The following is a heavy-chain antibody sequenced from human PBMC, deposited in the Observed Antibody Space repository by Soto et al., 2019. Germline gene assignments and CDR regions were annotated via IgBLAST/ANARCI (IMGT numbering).Heavy chain of an antibody. CDR3: ARGVYYDFWSGYSTKTNWFDP. Sequence: QVQLVQSGAEVKKPGASVKVSCKASGYTFPSYGISWVRQAPGQGLEWMGWISAYNGNTNYAQKLQGRVTMTTDTSTSTAYMELRSLRSDDTAVYYCARGVYYDFWSGYSTKTNWFDPWGQGTLVTVSS. CDR1: GYTFPSYG. CDR2: ISAYNGNT. V-gene: IGHV1-18*01. D-gene: IGHD3-3*01. J-gene: IGHJ5*02.